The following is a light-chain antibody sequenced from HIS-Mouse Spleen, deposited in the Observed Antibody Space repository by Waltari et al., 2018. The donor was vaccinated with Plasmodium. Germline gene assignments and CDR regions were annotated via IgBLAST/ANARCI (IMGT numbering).Light chain of an antibody. J-gene: IGLJ2*01. CDR2: EVS. CDR1: SSDVGGYNY. V-gene: IGLV2-8*01. Sequence: QSALTQPPSASGPPGQSVTISCPGTSSDVGGYNYVSWYQQHPGKAPKRMIDEVSKRPSGVPERFSVSKAGNTASLTVSGLQAEDEADYYCSSDAGSNNLVFGGGTKLTVL. CDR3: SSDAGSNNLV.